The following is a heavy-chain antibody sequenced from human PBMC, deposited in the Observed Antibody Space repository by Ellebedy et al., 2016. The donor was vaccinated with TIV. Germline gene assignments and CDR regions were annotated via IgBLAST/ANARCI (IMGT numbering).Heavy chain of an antibody. D-gene: IGHD1-1*01. V-gene: IGHV3-30*18. J-gene: IGHJ2*01. CDR3: AKEPKVHAGPWYFDL. Sequence: PGGSLRLSCAASGFTFSTFGMHWVRQAAGKGLEWVAVVSNDGNNQYYADSVKGRFTISRDNSKNTLNLQMNSLRPEDTAVYYCAKEPKVHAGPWYFDLWGRGTLVTVSS. CDR2: VSNDGNNQ. CDR1: GFTFSTFG.